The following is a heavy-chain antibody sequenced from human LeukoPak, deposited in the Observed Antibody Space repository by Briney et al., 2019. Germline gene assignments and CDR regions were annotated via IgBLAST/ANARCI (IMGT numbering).Heavy chain of an antibody. CDR2: IYSGGST. V-gene: IGHV3-66*01. CDR3: AKDGSFEAVGVGSSPHMDV. D-gene: IGHD3-3*01. Sequence: PGGSLRLSCAASGFTVSSNYMSWVRQAPGKGLEWVSVIYSGGSTYYADSVKGRFTISRDNSRNTLYLQMNSLRAEDTAVYYCAKDGSFEAVGVGSSPHMDVWGKGTTVTVSS. J-gene: IGHJ6*03. CDR1: GFTVSSNY.